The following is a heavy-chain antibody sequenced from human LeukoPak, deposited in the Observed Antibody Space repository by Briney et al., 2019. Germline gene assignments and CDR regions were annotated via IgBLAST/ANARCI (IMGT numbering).Heavy chain of an antibody. V-gene: IGHV3-13*04. Sequence: PGGSLRLSCVASGFTFSSYDMHWVRQASGKGLEWVSSIGTAGDTYYPGSVKGRFTISRENAKNSLYLQINSLTAGDTAVYYCARGGAPAGYALDMWGQGTMVTVSS. CDR2: IGTAGDT. D-gene: IGHD2-2*01. J-gene: IGHJ3*02. CDR1: GFTFSSYD. CDR3: ARGGAPAGYALDM.